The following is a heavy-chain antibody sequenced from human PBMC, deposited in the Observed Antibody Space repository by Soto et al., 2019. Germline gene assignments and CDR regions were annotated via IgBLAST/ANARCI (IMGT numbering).Heavy chain of an antibody. J-gene: IGHJ4*02. V-gene: IGHV3-23*01. CDR3: AKVDVSTAGYFDY. D-gene: IGHD6-13*01. Sequence: GGSLRLSCVACGFTFSRHCLSWVRQAPGKGLEWVSTINPSGDSTFYADSVKGRFTISRDNSKNTVYLQMNSLSVGDTAVYLCAKVDVSTAGYFDYGGQGALLPVFS. CDR2: INPSGDST. CDR1: GFTFSRHC.